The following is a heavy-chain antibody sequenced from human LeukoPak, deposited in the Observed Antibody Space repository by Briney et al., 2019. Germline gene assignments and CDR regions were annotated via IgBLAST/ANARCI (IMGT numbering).Heavy chain of an antibody. D-gene: IGHD3-10*01. V-gene: IGHV3-48*02. CDR1: GFTFSSHD. CDR2: ISSGGTAI. Sequence: WGSLRLSCAVSGFTFSSHDMNWVRQAPGKGLEWLSYISSGGTAIYYADSVKGRFTISRDNAKNSLYLQMNTLRDEDTAMYYCATEGRSYSPGYWGQGTLVTVSS. CDR3: ATEGRSYSPGY. J-gene: IGHJ4*02.